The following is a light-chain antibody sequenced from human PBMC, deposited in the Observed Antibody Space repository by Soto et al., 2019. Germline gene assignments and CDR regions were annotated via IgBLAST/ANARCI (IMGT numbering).Light chain of an antibody. Sequence: NFMLTQPHSVSESPGKTVTISCTRSSGSIASNYVQWYQQRPGSAPTTVIYEDNQRPSGVPDRFSGSIDSSSNSASLTISGLKTEDVADYYCQSYDSSNRVFGGGTKLTVL. CDR1: SGSIASNY. CDR3: QSYDSSNRV. CDR2: EDN. J-gene: IGLJ3*02. V-gene: IGLV6-57*03.